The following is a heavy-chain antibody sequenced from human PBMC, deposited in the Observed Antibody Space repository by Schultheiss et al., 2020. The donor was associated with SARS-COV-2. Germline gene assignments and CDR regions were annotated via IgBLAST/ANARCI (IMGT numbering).Heavy chain of an antibody. D-gene: IGHD5-18*01. V-gene: IGHV4-34*01. J-gene: IGHJ4*02. CDR3: ARAPWIQLWPLGY. CDR1: GGSFSGYY. CDR2: INHSGST. Sequence: SETLSLTCAVYGGSFSGYYWSWIRQPPGKGLEWIGEINHSGSTNYNPSLKSRVTISVDTSKNQFSLKLSSVTAADTAVYYCARAPWIQLWPLGYWGQGTLVTVSS.